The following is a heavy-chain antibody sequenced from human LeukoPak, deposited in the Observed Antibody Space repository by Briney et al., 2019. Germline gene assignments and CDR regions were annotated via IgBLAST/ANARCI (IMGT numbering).Heavy chain of an antibody. Sequence: GASVKVSCKASGYTFTSYYMHWVRQAPGQGLEWMGIINPSGGSTSYAQKFQGRVTMTRDTSTSTVYMELSSLRSEDTAVYYCAREPYNWRTQHYFDYWGQGTLVTVSS. CDR1: GYTFTSYY. D-gene: IGHD1-1*01. V-gene: IGHV1-46*01. CDR2: INPSGGST. J-gene: IGHJ4*02. CDR3: AREPYNWRTQHYFDY.